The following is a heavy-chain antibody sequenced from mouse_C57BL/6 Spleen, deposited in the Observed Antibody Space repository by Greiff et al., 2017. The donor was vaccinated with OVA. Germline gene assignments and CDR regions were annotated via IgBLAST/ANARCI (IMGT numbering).Heavy chain of an antibody. D-gene: IGHD2-4*01. CDR3: ARFFYYDYDVDAMDY. V-gene: IGHV1-64*01. Sequence: VQLQQPGAELVKPGASVKLSCKASGYTFTSYWMHWVKQRPGQGLEWIGMIHPNSGSTNYNEKFKSKATLTVDKSSSTAYMQLSSLTSEDSAVYYCARFFYYDYDVDAMDYWGQGTSVTVSS. CDR1: GYTFTSYW. CDR2: IHPNSGST. J-gene: IGHJ4*01.